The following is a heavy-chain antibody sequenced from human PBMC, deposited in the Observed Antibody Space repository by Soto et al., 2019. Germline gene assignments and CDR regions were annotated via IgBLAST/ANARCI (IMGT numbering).Heavy chain of an antibody. CDR1: GASISSVGYS. D-gene: IGHD2-15*01. V-gene: IGHV4-30-2*01. CDR2: IYHSGST. CDR3: ARGQVVAAQH. Sequence: QLHLQDSGSGLVKPSQTLSLTSAAPGASISSVGYSWSGIRQPPGKGLEGIGYIYHSGSTYYNPSLKSRVTISVDRSKNQFSLKLSSVTAADTAVYYCARGQVVAAQHWGQGTLVTVSS. J-gene: IGHJ4*02.